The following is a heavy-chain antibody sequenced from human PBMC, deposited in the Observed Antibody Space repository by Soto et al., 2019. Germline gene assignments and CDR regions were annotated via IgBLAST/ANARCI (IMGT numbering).Heavy chain of an antibody. CDR1: GGSISSGYYY. CDR2: IFYSGTT. CDR3: ARNFYEDVAYPTDAFDL. V-gene: IGHV4-30-4*01. J-gene: IGHJ3*01. D-gene: IGHD3-16*01. Sequence: QVQLQESGPGLVKPSQTLSLTCTVSGGSISSGYYYWNWIRQPPGKGLEWLGYIFYSGTTQYNPSLKSRVTISADTPKNYFTRERTSVTAADAAVYYCARNFYEDVAYPTDAFDLWGQGTLINVSS.